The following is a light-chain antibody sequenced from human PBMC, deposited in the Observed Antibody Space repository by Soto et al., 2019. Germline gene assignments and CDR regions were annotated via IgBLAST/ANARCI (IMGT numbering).Light chain of an antibody. CDR3: EQSYSTPRT. CDR2: AAS. Sequence: DLQMTQSPSSLSASVGDRVTITCRASQSISNYLNWYQQKPGKAPKLLMFAASSMQSGVPSRFSGCGPVTDFTLTISSLQPEDFATHYCEQSYSTPRTFGQGTKVEIK. V-gene: IGKV1-39*01. CDR1: QSISNY. J-gene: IGKJ1*01.